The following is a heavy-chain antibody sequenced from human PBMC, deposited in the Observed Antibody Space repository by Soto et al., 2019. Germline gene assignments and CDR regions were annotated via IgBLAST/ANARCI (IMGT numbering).Heavy chain of an antibody. J-gene: IGHJ6*02. Sequence: SETLSLTCSVSGAIVTSGENYWSWVRQPPGKGLGWIGYIFSSGTTYYNPSLKSRLTMSLDASQNQFSLKLNSLTDADTAVYFCARVPSPFDYYYAMDVWGQGTTVTVSS. V-gene: IGHV4-30-4*08. CDR3: ARVPSPFDYYYAMDV. CDR1: GAIVTSGENY. CDR2: IFSSGTT. D-gene: IGHD3-16*01.